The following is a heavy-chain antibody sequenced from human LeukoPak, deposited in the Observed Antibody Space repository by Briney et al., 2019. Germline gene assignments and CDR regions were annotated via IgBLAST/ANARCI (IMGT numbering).Heavy chain of an antibody. CDR3: ARDPATVAGTGYYYYYYMDV. J-gene: IGHJ6*03. CDR2: ISSSGSTI. V-gene: IGHV3-48*03. D-gene: IGHD6-19*01. CDR1: GFTFSSYE. Sequence: QTGGSLRLSCAASGFTFSSYEMNWVRQAPGKGLEWVSYISSSGSTIYYADSVKGRFTISRDNSKNTLYLQMNSLRAEDTAVYYCARDPATVAGTGYYYYYYMDVWGKGTTVTVSS.